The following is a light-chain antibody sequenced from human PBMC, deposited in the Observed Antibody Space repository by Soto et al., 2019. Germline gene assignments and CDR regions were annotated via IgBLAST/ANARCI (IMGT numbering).Light chain of an antibody. CDR2: DVS. CDR1: SSDVGGYNY. V-gene: IGLV2-14*01. CDR3: SSYTSSSKV. Sequence: QSALNQPASVSGAPGQSITISCTGTSSDVGGYNYVSWYQQHPGKAPKLMIYDVSNRPSGVSNRFSGSKSGNTASLTISGLQAEDEADYYCSSYTSSSKVFGTGTKVTVL. J-gene: IGLJ1*01.